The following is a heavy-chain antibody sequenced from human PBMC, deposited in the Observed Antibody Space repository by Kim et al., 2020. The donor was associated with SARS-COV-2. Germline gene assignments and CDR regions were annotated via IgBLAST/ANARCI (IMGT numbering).Heavy chain of an antibody. V-gene: IGHV1-3*01. CDR1: GYPFTKYA. CDR2: INAVNGDT. D-gene: IGHD4-17*01. CDR3: VRYILYGGGFDY. J-gene: IGHJ4*02. Sequence: ASVKVSCKASGYPFTKYAIHWVRQAPGQRFEWMGWINAVNGDTKFSLKFLGRVTITKDTSASTVYMDLSSLRSEDTAVYYCVRYILYGGGFDYWGRGTLVTVSS.